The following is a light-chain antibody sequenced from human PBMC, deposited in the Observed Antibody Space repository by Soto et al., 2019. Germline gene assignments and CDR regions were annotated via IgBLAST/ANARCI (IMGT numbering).Light chain of an antibody. CDR3: QQYDNLPPFT. J-gene: IGKJ3*01. Sequence: DIQMTQSPSSLSASVGDRVTITCQASQDISNYLNWYQQKPGKAPKLLIYDASNLETGVPSRFSGSGSWTDFTFTISSLQPEDIATYSCQQYDNLPPFTFGPGTKVDIK. V-gene: IGKV1-33*01. CDR1: QDISNY. CDR2: DAS.